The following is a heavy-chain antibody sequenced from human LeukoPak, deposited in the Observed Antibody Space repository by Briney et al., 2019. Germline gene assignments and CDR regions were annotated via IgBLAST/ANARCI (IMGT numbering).Heavy chain of an antibody. V-gene: IGHV4-34*01. CDR2: INHSGST. J-gene: IGHJ5*02. D-gene: IGHD1-26*01. CDR1: GGSFSGYY. Sequence: PSETLSPTCAVYGGSFSGYYWSWIRQPPGKGLEWIGEINHSGSTNYNPSLKSRVTISVDTSKNQFSLKLTSVTAADTAVYYCARGDVGTTAVPFDPWGQGTLVTVSS. CDR3: ARGDVGTTAVPFDP.